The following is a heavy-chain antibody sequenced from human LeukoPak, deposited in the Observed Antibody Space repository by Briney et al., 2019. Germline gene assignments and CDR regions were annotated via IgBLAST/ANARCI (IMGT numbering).Heavy chain of an antibody. Sequence: SETLSLTCAVYGGSFSGYYWSWIRQPPGKGLEWIGEINHSGSTNYNPSLKSRVTISVDTSQNQFSLQLTSVTAADTAVYYCARGDYGSGTYLWGSWGQGILVTVSP. CDR3: ARGDYGSGTYLWGS. V-gene: IGHV4-34*01. CDR2: INHSGST. CDR1: GGSFSGYY. J-gene: IGHJ5*02. D-gene: IGHD3-10*01.